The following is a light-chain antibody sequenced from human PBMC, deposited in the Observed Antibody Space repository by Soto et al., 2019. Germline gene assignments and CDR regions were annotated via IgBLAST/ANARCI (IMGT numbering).Light chain of an antibody. Sequence: IQLTQSPSSLSASVGDRVTITCRASQSISTLLAWYQQKPGKAPRVLIYNSSSLESGVPSRFSGSGSGTEFTLTISSLQPDDFATYYCQQYSTYTPRTFGQGTKVDIK. J-gene: IGKJ1*01. CDR3: QQYSTYTPRT. CDR1: QSISTL. V-gene: IGKV1-5*03. CDR2: NSS.